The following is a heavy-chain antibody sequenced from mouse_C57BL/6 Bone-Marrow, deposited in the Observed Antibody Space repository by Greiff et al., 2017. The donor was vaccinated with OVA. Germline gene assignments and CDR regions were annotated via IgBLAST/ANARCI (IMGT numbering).Heavy chain of an antibody. CDR3: TRGCSSYYAMDY. J-gene: IGHJ4*01. Sequence: VQLQQSGAELVRPGASVTLSCKASGYTFTDYEMHWVKQTPVHGLEWIGAIDPDTGGTAYNQKFKGKAILTADKSSSTAYMELRSLTSEESAVYSCTRGCSSYYAMDYWGQGTSVTVSS. CDR1: GYTFTDYE. CDR2: IDPDTGGT. D-gene: IGHD1-1*01. V-gene: IGHV1-15*01.